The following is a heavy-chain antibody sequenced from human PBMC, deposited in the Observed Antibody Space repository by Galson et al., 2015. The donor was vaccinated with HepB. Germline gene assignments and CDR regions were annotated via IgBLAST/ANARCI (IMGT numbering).Heavy chain of an antibody. D-gene: IGHD6-13*01. CDR3: ARDLTGYSSTWGRYWFFDL. Sequence: SLRLSCAASGFTFSSYSMNWVRQAPGKGLEWVSFISSSSTTIYYADSVKGRFTISRDDAKNSLYLQMNSLRAEDTAVYYCARDLTGYSSTWGRYWFFDLWGRGTLVTVSS. CDR2: ISSSSTTI. CDR1: GFTFSSYS. V-gene: IGHV3-48*04. J-gene: IGHJ2*01.